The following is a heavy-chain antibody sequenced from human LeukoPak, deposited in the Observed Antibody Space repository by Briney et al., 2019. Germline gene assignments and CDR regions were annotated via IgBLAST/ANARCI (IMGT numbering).Heavy chain of an antibody. D-gene: IGHD1-26*01. V-gene: IGHV3-48*01. CDR1: GFTFSRYS. Sequence: HPGGSLRLSCAASGFTFSRYSVNWVRQAPGKGLEWVSYISSSSSIIYYADSVEGRFTISRDNSKNTLYLQMNSLRPEDTAVYYCARDWGAPQYWGQGTLVTVSS. J-gene: IGHJ4*02. CDR3: ARDWGAPQY. CDR2: ISSSSSII.